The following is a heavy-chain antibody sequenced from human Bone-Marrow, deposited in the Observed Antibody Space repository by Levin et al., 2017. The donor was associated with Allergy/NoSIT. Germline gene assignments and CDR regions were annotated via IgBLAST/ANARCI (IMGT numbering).Heavy chain of an antibody. V-gene: IGHV3-30-3*01. CDR3: ARGGRGYSFEPSYYYGLDV. CDR1: GFSFISYS. J-gene: IGHJ6*02. D-gene: IGHD5-18*01. CDR2: ISYDGSNK. Sequence: GESLKISCAASGFSFISYSMHWVRQAPGKGLEWVAVISYDGSNKYYADSVKGRFTISRDNSKNTLYVQMNSLRPEDTAVYYCARGGRGYSFEPSYYYGLDVWGQGTTVTVSS.